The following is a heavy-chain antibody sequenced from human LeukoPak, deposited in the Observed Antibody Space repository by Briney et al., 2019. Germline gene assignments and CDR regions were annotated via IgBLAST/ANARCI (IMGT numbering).Heavy chain of an antibody. D-gene: IGHD2-15*01. CDR3: ARIVVAAAFVY. Sequence: GESLKISCKGSGYSFASYWICWVRQMPGKGLEWMGIIYPGDSDTRYSPSFQGQVTISADKSISTAYLQWSSLKASDTAMYYCARIVVAAAFVYWGQGTLVTVSS. V-gene: IGHV5-51*01. CDR2: IYPGDSDT. CDR1: GYSFASYW. J-gene: IGHJ4*02.